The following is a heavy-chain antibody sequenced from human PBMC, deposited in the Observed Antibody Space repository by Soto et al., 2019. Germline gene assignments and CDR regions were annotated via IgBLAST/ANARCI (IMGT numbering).Heavy chain of an antibody. CDR3: ARGSDVDKVDS. V-gene: IGHV4-30-4*01. D-gene: IGHD2-21*01. Sequence: PSETLSLTCTVSGGSVSSGGYFWSWIRQYPGKGLEWIGHIYNTVSTYGKPSLESRLTISVDTSMNQFSLKLNSVTAADTVVYFLARGSDVDKVDSWGQGTLVTVPS. CDR2: IYNTVST. J-gene: IGHJ4*02. CDR1: GGSVSSGGYF.